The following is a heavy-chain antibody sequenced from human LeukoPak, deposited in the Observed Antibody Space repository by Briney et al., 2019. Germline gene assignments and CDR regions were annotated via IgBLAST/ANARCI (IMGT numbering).Heavy chain of an antibody. D-gene: IGHD6-13*01. Sequence: PGGSLRLSCAASGFTFRSYTMNWVRQAPGKGLEWVSTISGGGTTTYYADSVKGRFTISRDNSKNTLYLQMNSLRAEDTAVYYCARDQAAAGNYFDYWGQGTLVTVSS. V-gene: IGHV3-23*01. CDR1: GFTFRSYT. J-gene: IGHJ4*02. CDR2: ISGGGTTT. CDR3: ARDQAAAGNYFDY.